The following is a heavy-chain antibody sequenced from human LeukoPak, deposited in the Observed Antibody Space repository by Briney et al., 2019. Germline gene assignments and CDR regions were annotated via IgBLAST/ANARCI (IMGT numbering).Heavy chain of an antibody. CDR1: GASFSDYY. Sequence: SETLSLTCAVYGASFSDYYWSWIRQPPGKGLEWIGEINHRGSTIYNPSLKSRVTISVDTSQNHFSLKLTSVTAADAAVYYCARETAAAGRGGFDYWGQGTLATVSS. CDR2: INHRGST. V-gene: IGHV4-34*01. J-gene: IGHJ4*02. CDR3: ARETAAAGRGGFDY. D-gene: IGHD6-13*01.